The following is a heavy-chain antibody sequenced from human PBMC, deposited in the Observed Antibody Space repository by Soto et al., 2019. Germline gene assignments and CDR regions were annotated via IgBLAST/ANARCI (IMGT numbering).Heavy chain of an antibody. V-gene: IGHV4-30-4*01. CDR1: GGSISSGDYY. Sequence: SETLSLTCTVSGGSISSGDYYWSWIRQPPGKGLEWIGYIYYSGSTYYNPSLKSRVTISVDTSKNQFSLKLSSVTAADTAVYYCASVLIVGHSTFDYWGQGTLVTVPQ. D-gene: IGHD3-22*01. CDR3: ASVLIVGHSTFDY. CDR2: IYYSGST. J-gene: IGHJ4*02.